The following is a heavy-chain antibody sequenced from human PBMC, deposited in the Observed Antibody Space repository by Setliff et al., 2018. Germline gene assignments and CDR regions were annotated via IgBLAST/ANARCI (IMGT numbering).Heavy chain of an antibody. V-gene: IGHV3-48*03. D-gene: IGHD2-15*01. Sequence: GGSLRLSCEASGFPFSSYEMNWVRQAPGKGLEWISHISGSGTIIYYADSVKGRFTISRDNAKNSLYLQMNSLRAEDTAIYYCARGAQVVVEAPVDNWGQGTLVTVSS. CDR1: GFPFSSYE. CDR3: ARGAQVVVEAPVDN. CDR2: ISGSGTII. J-gene: IGHJ4*02.